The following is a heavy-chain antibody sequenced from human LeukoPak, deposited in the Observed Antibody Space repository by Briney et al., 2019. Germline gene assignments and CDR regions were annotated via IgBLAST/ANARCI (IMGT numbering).Heavy chain of an antibody. CDR1: GDSIKSSSYY. V-gene: IGHV4-39*07. J-gene: IGHJ3*02. CDR2: INHSGST. CDR3: ARTTTLYYDSSGSAPFGAFDI. Sequence: SETLSLTCTVSGDSIKSSSYYWAWIRQPPGKGLEWIGEINHSGSTNYNPSLKSRVTISVDTSKNQFSLKLSSVTAADTAVYYCARTTTLYYDSSGSAPFGAFDIWGQGTMVTVSS. D-gene: IGHD3-22*01.